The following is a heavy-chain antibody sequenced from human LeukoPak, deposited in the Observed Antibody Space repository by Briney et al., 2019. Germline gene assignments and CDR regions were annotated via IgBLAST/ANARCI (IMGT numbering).Heavy chain of an antibody. CDR3: AKSVVPAAINWFDP. D-gene: IGHD2-2*02. J-gene: IGHJ5*02. CDR1: GFTFSSYG. V-gene: IGHV3-30*18. Sequence: PGRSLRLSCAASGFTFSSYGMHWVRQAPGKGLEWVAVISYDGSNKYYADSVKGRFTISRDNSKNTLYLQVNSLRAEDTAVYYCAKSVVPAAINWFDPWGQGTLVTVSS. CDR2: ISYDGSNK.